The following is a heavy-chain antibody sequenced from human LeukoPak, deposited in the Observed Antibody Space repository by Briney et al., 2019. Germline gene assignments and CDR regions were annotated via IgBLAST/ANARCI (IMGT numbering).Heavy chain of an antibody. CDR2: VYPSGST. Sequence: TSETLSLTCTVSGASINSYYWGWIRQPPTKGLEWIGYVYPSGSTNDNPSLRSRVIISLGTSKNQFSLRLSSVTAAGTAVYYCARADPGYCSGGSCLSGLEIDYWGQGTLVTVSS. CDR3: ARADPGYCSGGSCLSGLEIDY. CDR1: GASINSYY. J-gene: IGHJ4*02. D-gene: IGHD2-15*01. V-gene: IGHV4-59*01.